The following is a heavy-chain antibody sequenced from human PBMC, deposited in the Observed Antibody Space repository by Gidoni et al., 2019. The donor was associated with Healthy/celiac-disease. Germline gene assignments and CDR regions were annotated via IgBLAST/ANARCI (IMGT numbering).Heavy chain of an antibody. D-gene: IGHD3-10*01. CDR1: GYSFTSYW. CDR2: IDPSDSYT. V-gene: IGHV5-10-1*01. Sequence: EVQLVQSGAEVKKPGESLRISCKGSGYSFTSYWLSWVRQMPGKGLEWMGRIDPSDSYTNYSPSFQGHVTISADKSISTAYLQWSSLKASDTAMYYCARHLKVTWFREEEGDWFDPWGQGTLVTVSS. J-gene: IGHJ5*02. CDR3: ARHLKVTWFREEEGDWFDP.